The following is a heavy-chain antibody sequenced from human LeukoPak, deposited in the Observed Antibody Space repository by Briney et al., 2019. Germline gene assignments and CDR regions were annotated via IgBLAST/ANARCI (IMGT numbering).Heavy chain of an antibody. J-gene: IGHJ5*02. D-gene: IGHD3-22*01. CDR2: INHSGST. CDR3: ARHVTITMIVVVITNWFDP. V-gene: IGHV4-34*01. Sequence: SETLSLTCAVYGGSFSGYYWSWIRQPPGKGLEWIGEINHSGSTNYNPSLKSRVTISVDTSKNQFSLKLSSVTAADTAVYYCARHVTITMIVVVITNWFDPWGQGTLVTVSS. CDR1: GGSFSGYY.